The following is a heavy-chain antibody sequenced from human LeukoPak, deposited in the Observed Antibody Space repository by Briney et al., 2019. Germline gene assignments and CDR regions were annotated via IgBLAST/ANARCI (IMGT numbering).Heavy chain of an antibody. J-gene: IGHJ3*02. D-gene: IGHD6-13*01. V-gene: IGHV1-2*04. Sequence: ASVKVSCKASGYTFTGYYMHWVRQAPGQGLEWMGWINPNSGGTNYAQKFQGWVTMTRDTSISTAYMELSRLRSDNTAVYYCARGSGNKQQDAFDIWGQGTMVTVSS. CDR3: ARGSGNKQQDAFDI. CDR1: GYTFTGYY. CDR2: INPNSGGT.